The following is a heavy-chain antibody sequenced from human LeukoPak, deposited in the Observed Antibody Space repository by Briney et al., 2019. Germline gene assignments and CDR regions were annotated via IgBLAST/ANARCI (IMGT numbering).Heavy chain of an antibody. CDR1: GGSISSYY. J-gene: IGHJ2*01. CDR2: IFYSGST. D-gene: IGHD4-11*01. V-gene: IGHV4-59*01. CDR3: ARVYSIYWYFDL. Sequence: SETLSLPCTVSGGSISSYYWSWIRQPPGKGLEWIGYIFYSGSTNYNPSLKSRVTISVDPSKNQFSLKLSSVTAADTAVYYCARVYSIYWYFDLWGRGTLVTVSS.